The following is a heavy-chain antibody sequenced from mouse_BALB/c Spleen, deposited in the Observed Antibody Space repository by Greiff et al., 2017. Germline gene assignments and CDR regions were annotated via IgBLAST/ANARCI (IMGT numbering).Heavy chain of an antibody. J-gene: IGHJ1*01. V-gene: IGHV1-39*01. CDR2: IDPYYGGT. CDR3: ARCQGSGSSWYFDV. D-gene: IGHD1-1*01. Sequence: VQLQQSGPELVKPGASVTISCTASGYSFTGYNMNWVKQSNGKSLEWIGNIDPYYGGTSYNQKFKGKATLTVDKSSSTAYMQLKSLTSEDSAVYYCARCQGSGSSWYFDVWGAGTTVTVSS. CDR1: GYSFTGYN.